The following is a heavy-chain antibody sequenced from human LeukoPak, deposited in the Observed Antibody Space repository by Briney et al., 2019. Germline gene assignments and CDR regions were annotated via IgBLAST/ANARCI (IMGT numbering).Heavy chain of an antibody. CDR2: IYYSGST. Sequence: SQTLSLTCTVSGGSISSGDYYWSWIRQPPGKGLEWIGYIYYSGSTYYNPSLKSRVTISVDTSKNQFSLKLSSVTAADTAVYYCAREVSRWPYYFDYWGQGTLVTVSS. CDR1: GGSISSGDYY. D-gene: IGHD4-23*01. V-gene: IGHV4-30-4*01. J-gene: IGHJ4*02. CDR3: AREVSRWPYYFDY.